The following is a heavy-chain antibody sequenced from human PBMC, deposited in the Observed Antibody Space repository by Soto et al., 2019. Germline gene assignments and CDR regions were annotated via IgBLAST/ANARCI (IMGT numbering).Heavy chain of an antibody. V-gene: IGHV4-34*01. D-gene: IGHD4-17*01. CDR3: ARGSTVSTYYFDY. Sequence: SETLSLTCAVYGGSFSGYYWSWIRQPPGKGLEWIGEINHSGSTNYNPSLKSRVTISVDTSKNQFSLKLSSVTAADTAVYYCARGSTVSTYYFDYWGQGTLVTVSS. CDR2: INHSGST. J-gene: IGHJ4*02. CDR1: GGSFSGYY.